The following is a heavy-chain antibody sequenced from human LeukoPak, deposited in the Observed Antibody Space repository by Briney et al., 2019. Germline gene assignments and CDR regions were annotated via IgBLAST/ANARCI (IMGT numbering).Heavy chain of an antibody. D-gene: IGHD6-19*01. J-gene: IGHJ4*02. CDR2: IYNSGST. CDR1: GASISTYH. Sequence: SETLSLTCTVSGASISTYHWTWIRQPAGKGLEWIGRIYNSGSTNYNPSLKSRVTMSEDTSKNQFSLKLSSVTAADTAMYYCARVDSGSGWHYFDYWGQGTLVTVSS. CDR3: ARVDSGSGWHYFDY. V-gene: IGHV4-4*07.